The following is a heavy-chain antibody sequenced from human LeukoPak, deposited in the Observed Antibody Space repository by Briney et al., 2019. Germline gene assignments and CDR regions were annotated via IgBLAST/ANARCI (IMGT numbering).Heavy chain of an antibody. CDR3: ARSGYDSQDYFDY. CDR1: GGSISSGDYY. V-gene: IGHV4-30-4*01. CDR2: IYYSGST. J-gene: IGHJ4*02. Sequence: SQTLSLTCTVSGGSISSGDYYWSWIHQPPGKGLEWIGYIYYSGSTYYNPSLKSRVTISVDTSKNQFSLKLSSVTAADTAVYYCARSGYDSQDYFDYWGQGTLVTVSS. D-gene: IGHD3-3*01.